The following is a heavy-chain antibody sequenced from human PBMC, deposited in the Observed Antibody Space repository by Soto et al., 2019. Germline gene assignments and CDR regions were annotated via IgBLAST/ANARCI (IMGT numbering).Heavy chain of an antibody. CDR2: IRNSGSGGRT. CDR3: AKKFPPSGIDV. V-gene: IGHV3-23*01. CDR1: RLIFSDYD. Sequence: EVQLLESGGGLVQPGGSLRLSCGASRLIFSDYDMNWVRQAPGKGLEWVSAIRNSGSGGRTYYADSVKGRFTISRDNPKNTLYLQMNSRRAEDTAVYYCAKKFPPSGIDVWGQGTTVTVSS. J-gene: IGHJ6*02.